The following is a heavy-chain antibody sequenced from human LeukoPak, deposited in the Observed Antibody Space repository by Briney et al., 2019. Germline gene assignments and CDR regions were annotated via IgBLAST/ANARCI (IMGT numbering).Heavy chain of an antibody. V-gene: IGHV4-31*03. Sequence: SETLSLTCTVSGGSISSGGYYWSWIRQRPGKGLEWIGYIYYSGSTYYNPSLKSRVTISVDTSKNQFSLKLSSVTAADTAVYYCARVMSGVGYSYGLYFDYWGQGTLVTVSS. CDR2: IYYSGST. CDR1: GGSISSGGYY. J-gene: IGHJ4*02. CDR3: ARVMSGVGYSYGLYFDY. D-gene: IGHD5-18*01.